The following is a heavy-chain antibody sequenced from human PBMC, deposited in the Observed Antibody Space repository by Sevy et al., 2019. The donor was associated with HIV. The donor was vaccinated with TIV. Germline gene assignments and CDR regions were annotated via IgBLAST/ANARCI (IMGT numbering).Heavy chain of an antibody. D-gene: IGHD3-3*01. J-gene: IGHJ4*02. CDR3: AKDDDTIFGVVTYFDY. CDR2: ISGSGGST. Sequence: GESLKISCAASGFTFSSYAMSWVRQAPGKGLEWVSAISGSGGSTYYADSVKGRFTISRDNSKNTLYLQMNSLRAEDTAVYYCAKDDDTIFGVVTYFDYWGQGTLVTVSS. CDR1: GFTFSSYA. V-gene: IGHV3-23*01.